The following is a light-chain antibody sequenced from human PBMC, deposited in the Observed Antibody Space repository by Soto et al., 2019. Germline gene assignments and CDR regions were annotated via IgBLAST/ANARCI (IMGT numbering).Light chain of an antibody. V-gene: IGKV3-20*01. J-gene: IGKJ5*01. CDR1: QSVSSSY. Sequence: EIVLTQSPGTLSLSPRERATLSCRASQSVSSSYLAWYQQRPGQAPRLLIYGASSRATGIPDRFSGSGSGTDFTLTISRLEPEDFAVYYCQQYGSSCTFGQGTRLEIK. CDR3: QQYGSSCT. CDR2: GAS.